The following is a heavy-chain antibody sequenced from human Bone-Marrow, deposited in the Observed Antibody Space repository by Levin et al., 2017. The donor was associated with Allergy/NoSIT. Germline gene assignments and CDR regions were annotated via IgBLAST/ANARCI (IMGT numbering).Heavy chain of an antibody. Sequence: TGESLKISCKASGYPFTSYDINWVRQATGQGLEWMGWMNPNSGDTGYAQKFQGRVTMTRNAAISTAYMELNSLRSEDTAVYYCARVWGSVDYWGQGTLVTVSS. D-gene: IGHD3-16*01. CDR1: GYPFTSYD. CDR3: ARVWGSVDY. CDR2: MNPNSGDT. V-gene: IGHV1-8*01. J-gene: IGHJ4*02.